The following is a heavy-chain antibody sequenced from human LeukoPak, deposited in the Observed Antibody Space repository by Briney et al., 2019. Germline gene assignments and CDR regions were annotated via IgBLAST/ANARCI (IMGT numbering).Heavy chain of an antibody. CDR3: AREEEMVYGDFDY. V-gene: IGHV1-69*05. D-gene: IGHD2-8*01. CDR2: IIPIFGTA. J-gene: IGHJ4*02. Sequence: SVKVSCKAPGGTFSSYAISWVRQAPGQGLEWMGGIIPIFGTANYAQKFQGRVTITTDESTSTAYMELSSLRSEDTAVYYCAREEEMVYGDFDYWGQGTLVTVSS. CDR1: GGTFSSYA.